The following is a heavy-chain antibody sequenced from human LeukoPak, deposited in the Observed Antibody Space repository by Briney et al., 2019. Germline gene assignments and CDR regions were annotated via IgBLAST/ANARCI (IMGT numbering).Heavy chain of an antibody. J-gene: IGHJ4*02. D-gene: IGHD2-21*02. V-gene: IGHV1-2*02. CDR2: INPNSGGT. CDR1: GFTFSNYG. CDR3: ARDREGDSLYFDY. Sequence: ASVKVSCKASGFTFSNYGTNWVRQAPGQGLEWMGWINPNSGGTNYAQKFQARVTMTRDTSFSAAYMELTSLRSDDTAVYYCARDREGDSLYFDYWGQGTLVTVSS.